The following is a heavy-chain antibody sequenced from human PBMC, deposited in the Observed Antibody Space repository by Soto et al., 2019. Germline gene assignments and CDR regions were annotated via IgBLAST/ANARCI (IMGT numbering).Heavy chain of an antibody. CDR3: ARAEIAAEFDY. J-gene: IGHJ4*02. V-gene: IGHV1-69*13. Sequence: SVKVSCKASGGTFSSDSINWVRQAPGQGLEWMGGIIPFIGTTNYAQRLQDRVRITADESTSTAYMELSSLRFDDTAVYYCARAEIAAEFDYWGQGTLVTVPQ. D-gene: IGHD2-15*01. CDR1: GGTFSSDS. CDR2: IIPFIGTT.